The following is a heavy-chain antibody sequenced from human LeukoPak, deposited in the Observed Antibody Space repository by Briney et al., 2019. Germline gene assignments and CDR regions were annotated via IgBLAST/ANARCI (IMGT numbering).Heavy chain of an antibody. CDR2: IIPIFGTP. V-gene: IGHV1-69*13. D-gene: IGHD3-3*01. Sequence: SVKVSCKASGGTFNSYAISWVRQAPGQGLEWMGGIIPIFGTPNYAQKFQGRVTITADESTSTAYMELSSLGSEDTAVYYCARGDYDFWSGYYISAWGQGTLVTVSS. CDR3: ARGDYDFWSGYYISA. J-gene: IGHJ5*02. CDR1: GGTFNSYA.